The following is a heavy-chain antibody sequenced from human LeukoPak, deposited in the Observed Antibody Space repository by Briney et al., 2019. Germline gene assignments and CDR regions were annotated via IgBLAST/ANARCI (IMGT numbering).Heavy chain of an antibody. CDR1: GGSISSYY. V-gene: IGHV4-59*12. CDR2: ISYSGST. D-gene: IGHD3-16*02. J-gene: IGHJ4*02. CDR3: ARGWGYYDYVWVSYRPLDY. Sequence: SETLSLTCTVSGGSISSYYWGWIRQPPGKGLEWIGYISYSGSTNYNPSLKSRVTISVDTSKNQFSLKLSSVTAADTAVYYCARGWGYYDYVWVSYRPLDYWGQGTLVTVSS.